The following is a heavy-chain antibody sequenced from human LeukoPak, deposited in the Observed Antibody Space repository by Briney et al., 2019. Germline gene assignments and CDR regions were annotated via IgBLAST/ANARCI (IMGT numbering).Heavy chain of an antibody. CDR2: MYYSGST. V-gene: IGHV4-39*01. D-gene: IGHD3-22*01. CDR1: GGSITGSSYY. J-gene: IGHJ4*02. Sequence: SETLSLTCTVSGGSITGSSYYWGWIRQPPGKGLEWIGSMYYSGSTYYNPSLKSQLTISVDTSKNQFSLKLTSVTAADTAVYYCARQYYDNTGYYYFDYWGQGTLVTVPS. CDR3: ARQYYDNTGYYYFDY.